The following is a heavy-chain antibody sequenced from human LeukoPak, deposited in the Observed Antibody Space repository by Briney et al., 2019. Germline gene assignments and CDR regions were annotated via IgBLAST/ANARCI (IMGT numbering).Heavy chain of an antibody. CDR2: IKEDGSVK. J-gene: IGHJ4*02. CDR3: ARGTPYDSGGYYID. V-gene: IGHV3-7*01. Sequence: GGSLRLSCAASGFTFSSHWMSWVRQAPGKGLEWVANIKEDGSVKNYVDSVKGRFTISRDNAKNSLYLQMNSLRAEGTAVYYCARGTPYDSGGYYIDWGQGTLVTVSS. CDR1: GFTFSSHW. D-gene: IGHD3-22*01.